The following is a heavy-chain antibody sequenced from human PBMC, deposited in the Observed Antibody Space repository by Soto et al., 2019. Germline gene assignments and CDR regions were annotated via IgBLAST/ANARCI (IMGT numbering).Heavy chain of an antibody. D-gene: IGHD5-12*01. J-gene: IGHJ4*02. CDR1: GYTFTGYY. Sequence: ASVKVSCKASGYTFTGYYMHWVRQAPGQGLERMGWINAYNGNTNFAQKLQGRVSLTTDTFSTPAYMELRSLTSDDTAVYYCARDLVPGYTGFSDYWGQGTLVTVSS. CDR2: INAYNGNT. V-gene: IGHV1-18*04. CDR3: ARDLVPGYTGFSDY.